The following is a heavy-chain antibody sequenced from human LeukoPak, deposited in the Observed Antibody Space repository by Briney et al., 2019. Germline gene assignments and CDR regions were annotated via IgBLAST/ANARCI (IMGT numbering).Heavy chain of an antibody. CDR1: GGSFSGYY. CDR3: ARTRHSYYMDV. J-gene: IGHJ6*03. V-gene: IGHV4-34*01. Sequence: PSETLSLTCAVYGGSFSGYYWSWIRQPPGKGLEWIGEINHSGSTNYNPSLKSRVTISVDTSKNQFSLKLSSVTAADTAVYYCARTRHSYYMDVWGKGTTVTVSS. CDR2: INHSGST.